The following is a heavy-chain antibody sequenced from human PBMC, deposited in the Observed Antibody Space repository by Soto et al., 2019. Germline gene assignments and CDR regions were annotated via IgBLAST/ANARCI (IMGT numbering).Heavy chain of an antibody. V-gene: IGHV1-18*01. CDR2: ISAYNGNT. CDR1: GYTFTSYG. J-gene: IGHJ6*02. Sequence: QVQLVQSGAEVKKPGASVKVSCKASGYTFTSYGISWVRQAPGQGLEWMGWISAYNGNTNYAQKLQGRVTMTTDTSTSTASMELRSLRSDDTAVYYCARGSSQLVDYYYGMDVWGQGTTVTVSS. CDR3: ARGSSQLVDYYYGMDV. D-gene: IGHD6-13*01.